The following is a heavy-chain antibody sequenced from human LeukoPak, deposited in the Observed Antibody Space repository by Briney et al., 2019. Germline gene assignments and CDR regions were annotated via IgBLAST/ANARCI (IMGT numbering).Heavy chain of an antibody. CDR1: GGSFSGYY. J-gene: IGHJ5*02. CDR2: INHSGST. D-gene: IGHD5-18*01. CDR3: AKDGDTAMVRRYGGKRGLDP. Sequence: PSETLSLTCAVYGGSFSGYYWSWIRQPPGKGLEWIGEINHSGSTNYNPSLKSRVTISVDTSKNQFSLKLSSVTAADTAVYYCAKDGDTAMVRRYGGKRGLDPWGQGTLVTVSS. V-gene: IGHV4-34*01.